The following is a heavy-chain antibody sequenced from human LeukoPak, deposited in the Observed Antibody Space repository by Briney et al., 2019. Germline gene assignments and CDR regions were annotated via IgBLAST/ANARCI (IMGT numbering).Heavy chain of an antibody. J-gene: IGHJ4*02. V-gene: IGHV1-18*03. CDR3: ARRGGSYSHSDF. Sequence: ASVKVSCKASGYTFSSYSIIWVRQAPGQGLQYMGWVSPFNGNTDYAPKLQGRVTMTTDTSTTTAYMELRSLTSDDMAVYYCARRGGSYSHSDFWGQGTLVTVSS. D-gene: IGHD1-26*01. CDR2: VSPFNGNT. CDR1: GYTFSSYS.